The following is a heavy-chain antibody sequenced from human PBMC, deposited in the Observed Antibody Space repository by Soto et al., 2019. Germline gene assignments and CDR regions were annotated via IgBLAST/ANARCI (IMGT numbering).Heavy chain of an antibody. V-gene: IGHV3-23*01. J-gene: IGHJ4*02. CDR2: ISGHGDAT. Sequence: GGSLRLSCAASGFPFTGYAMSWVRQAPGKGLEWVSAISGHGDATFYADSVKGRFTISRDNSKNTLYLHMNSLRAEDTALYYCANSRVSMVRGLIIIPNYWGQGTLVTVS. CDR1: GFPFTGYA. D-gene: IGHD3-10*01. CDR3: ANSRVSMVRGLIIIPNY.